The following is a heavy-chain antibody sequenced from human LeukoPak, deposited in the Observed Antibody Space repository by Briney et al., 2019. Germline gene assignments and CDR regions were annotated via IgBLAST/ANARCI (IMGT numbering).Heavy chain of an antibody. J-gene: IGHJ4*02. Sequence: ASVKVSCKASGYTFISYAMNWVRQAPGQGLEWMGWINTETGNPTYAQGFTGQFVFSVDTSVNTAYLQISSLRTEDTAVYYCARGGYYGGSGTYGFFDYWGQGTLVTVSS. CDR2: INTETGNP. V-gene: IGHV7-4-1*02. CDR1: GYTFISYA. D-gene: IGHD3-10*01. CDR3: ARGGYYGGSGTYGFFDY.